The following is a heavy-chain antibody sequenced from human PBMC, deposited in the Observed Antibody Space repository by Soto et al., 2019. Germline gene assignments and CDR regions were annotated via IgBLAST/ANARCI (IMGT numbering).Heavy chain of an antibody. CDR1: GFTFEDDA. J-gene: IGHJ4*02. D-gene: IGHD3-22*01. V-gene: IGHV3-9*01. Sequence: HLVESGGSLVQPGKSLTISCAASGFTFEDDAMHRVRQAPGKRLEWVSGISWNSGNIIYADSVKGRFTISRDNAKNSLCLQMNSLRLEDTALYYCAKMVTWDSSGYYQGGFDCWGQGTLVTVSS. CDR3: AKMVTWDSSGYYQGGFDC. CDR2: ISWNSGNI.